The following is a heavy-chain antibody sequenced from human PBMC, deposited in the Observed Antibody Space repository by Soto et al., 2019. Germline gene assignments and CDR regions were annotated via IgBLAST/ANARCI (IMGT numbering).Heavy chain of an antibody. V-gene: IGHV1-46*01. Sequence: QVQLVQSGAEVKKPGASVKISCKASGYSFTSYFMHWERQAPGQGPEWMGIIDPDGGSTSYAQKFQGRVTMTTDTSTSTVYVELSSLRSEDTAVYYCASLIGVDTLRDYWGQGTLVTVSS. CDR3: ASLIGVDTLRDY. CDR1: GYSFTSYF. CDR2: IDPDGGST. J-gene: IGHJ4*02. D-gene: IGHD3-3*01.